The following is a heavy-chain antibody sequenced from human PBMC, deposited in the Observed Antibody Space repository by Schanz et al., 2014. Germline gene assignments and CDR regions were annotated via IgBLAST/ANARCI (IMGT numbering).Heavy chain of an antibody. V-gene: IGHV3-9*01. J-gene: IGHJ2*01. CDR1: GFTFDKYA. D-gene: IGHD3-3*01. Sequence: EVQLVESGGGLVQPGKSLRLSCAASGFTFDKYAMHWVRQAPGKGLEWVSVISWNSGTIGYADSVKGRFTISRDNTKNSLFLQLNSLRADDTAVYYCARNRGSGGQNWYFDLWGRGTRVTVSS. CDR2: ISWNSGTI. CDR3: ARNRGSGGQNWYFDL.